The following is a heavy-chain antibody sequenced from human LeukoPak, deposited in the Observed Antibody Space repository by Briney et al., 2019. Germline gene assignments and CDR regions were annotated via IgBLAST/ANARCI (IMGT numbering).Heavy chain of an antibody. CDR3: AKDLRSWPDSMDV. CDR1: GFTFSSYA. D-gene: IGHD1-26*01. Sequence: GGSLRLSCAASGFTFSSYAMSWVRQAPGKGLEGVSAISGSGGSTYYADSVKGRFTISRDNSKNTLYLQMNSLRAEDTAVYYCAKDLRSWPDSMDVWGKGTTVTVSS. J-gene: IGHJ6*03. CDR2: ISGSGGST. V-gene: IGHV3-23*01.